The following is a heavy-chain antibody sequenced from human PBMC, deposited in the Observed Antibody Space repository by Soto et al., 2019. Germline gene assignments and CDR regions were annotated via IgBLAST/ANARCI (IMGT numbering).Heavy chain of an antibody. D-gene: IGHD3-16*01. CDR2: ISGRSAVP. CDR1: GLTLRSYA. V-gene: IGHV3-23*01. J-gene: IGHJ5*02. Sequence: EGQLLQSGGDLVQPGGSLRLSCAGSGLTLRSYAMTWIRQTPEKGLEWVSTISGRSAVPSYADFVNGRFTVSRDNSKNTVYLQINSLSPDDTAIYYCAKGGPFTGGFDPWGQGTLVTVSA. CDR3: AKGGPFTGGFDP.